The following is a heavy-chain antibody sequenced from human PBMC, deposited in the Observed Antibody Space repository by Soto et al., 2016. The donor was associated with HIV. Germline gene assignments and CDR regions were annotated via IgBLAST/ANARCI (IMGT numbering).Heavy chain of an antibody. CDR2: ISGSGGST. CDR1: GFTFSSYA. V-gene: IGHV3-23*01. Sequence: EVQLLESGGGLVQPGGSLRLSCAASGFTFSSYAMSWVRQAPGKGLEWVSAISGSGGSTYYADSVKGRFTISRDNSKNTLYLQMNSLRAEDTAVYYCAKDVRDLGDCSGGSCPGSWGQGTLVTVSS. CDR3: AKDVRDLGDCSGGSCPGS. D-gene: IGHD2-15*01. J-gene: IGHJ4*02.